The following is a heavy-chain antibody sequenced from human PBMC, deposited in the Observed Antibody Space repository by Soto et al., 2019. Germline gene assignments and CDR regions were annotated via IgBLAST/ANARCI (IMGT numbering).Heavy chain of an antibody. D-gene: IGHD3-22*01. CDR1: GGSFSGYF. Sequence: SETLSLTCDVYGGSFSGYFWGWIRQSPEKGLEWIGEISHTGATNYNASFKSRVIISLDSSKNQFSLRLNSVTAADTGVYFCARETYHYDSDAYKKTLVFESWGPGTLVTVSS. V-gene: IGHV4-34*01. J-gene: IGHJ4*02. CDR3: ARETYHYDSDAYKKTLVFES. CDR2: ISHTGAT.